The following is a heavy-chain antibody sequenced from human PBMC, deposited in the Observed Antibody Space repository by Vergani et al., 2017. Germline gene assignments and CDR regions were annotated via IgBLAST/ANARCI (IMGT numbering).Heavy chain of an antibody. J-gene: IGHJ4*02. V-gene: IGHV1-18*01. Sequence: QVQLVQSGAEVKKPGASVKVSCKASGYTFTSYGISWVRQAPGQGLEWMGWISAYNGNTNYAQKLQGRVTMTTDTSTSTAYMELRSLRSDDTAVYYCARVANYYDSSGYYYRTCYFDYWGQGTLVTVSS. CDR3: ARVANYYDSSGYYYRTCYFDY. CDR1: GYTFTSYG. CDR2: ISAYNGNT. D-gene: IGHD3-22*01.